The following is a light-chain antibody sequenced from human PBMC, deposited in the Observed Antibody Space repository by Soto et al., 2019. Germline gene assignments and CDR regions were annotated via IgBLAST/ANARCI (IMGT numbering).Light chain of an antibody. CDR2: LGS. CDR1: KTLLHSNGYNY. CDR3: MQALQTQT. J-gene: IGKJ1*01. V-gene: IGKV2-28*01. Sequence: DIVINQYQLSLPVNHGGQASISWMSSKTLLHSNGYNYLDWYLQKPGQSPXXLIYLGSNRASGVPDRFSGSGSGTDFTLKISRVEAEDVGVYYCMQALQTQTFGQGTKVDIK.